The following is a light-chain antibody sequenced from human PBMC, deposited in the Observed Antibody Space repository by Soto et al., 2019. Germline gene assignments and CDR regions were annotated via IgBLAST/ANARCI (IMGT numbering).Light chain of an antibody. CDR3: SSYTSISNV. Sequence: QSALTQPASVSGSPGQSITISCTGNSSDVGGYNYVSWYQQHPGKAPKLMIYDVSNRPSGVSNRFSGSKSGNTASLTISGLQAEDEADYYCSSYTSISNVFGTGTKLTVL. CDR2: DVS. J-gene: IGLJ1*01. V-gene: IGLV2-14*01. CDR1: SSDVGGYNY.